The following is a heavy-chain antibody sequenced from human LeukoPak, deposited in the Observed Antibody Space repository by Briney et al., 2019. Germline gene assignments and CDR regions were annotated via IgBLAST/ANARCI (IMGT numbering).Heavy chain of an antibody. CDR2: ISSSSSYI. CDR3: ARSVGVGGVYFDY. CDR1: GFTFSSYS. V-gene: IGHV3-21*01. J-gene: IGHJ4*02. Sequence: PGGPLRLSCAASGFTFSSYSMNWVRQAPGKGLEWVSSISSSSSYIYYADSVKGRFTISRDNAKNSLYLQMNSLRAEDTAVYYCARSVGVGGVYFDYWGQGTLVTVSS. D-gene: IGHD1-26*01.